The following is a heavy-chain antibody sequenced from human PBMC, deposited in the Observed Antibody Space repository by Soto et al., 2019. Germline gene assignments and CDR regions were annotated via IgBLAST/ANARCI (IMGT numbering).Heavy chain of an antibody. CDR3: ARESYGAYVY. CDR2: IYYGGST. D-gene: IGHD5-12*01. J-gene: IGHJ4*02. CDR1: GGSVTSGNYY. V-gene: IGHV4-61*01. Sequence: QVHLQESGPGLVKPSETLSLTCIVSGGSVTSGNYYWSWIRQSPGKGLEWMGYIYYGGSTDYNPSLXXPVTISVDTSKTQCFLTLKSVTAADTAVYYCARESYGAYVYWGQGILVSVSS.